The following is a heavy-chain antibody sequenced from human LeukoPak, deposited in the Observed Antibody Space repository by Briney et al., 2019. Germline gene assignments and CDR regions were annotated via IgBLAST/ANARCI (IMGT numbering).Heavy chain of an antibody. CDR3: ASRALVYCSSTSCKLYYYYGMDV. Sequence: GGSLRLSCAASGFTFSSYAMSWVRQAPGKGLEWVSAISGSGGSTYYADSVKGRFTISRDNSKNTLYLQMNSLRAEDTAVYYCASRALVYCSSTSCKLYYYYGMDVWGQGTTVTVSS. V-gene: IGHV3-23*01. CDR1: GFTFSSYA. D-gene: IGHD2-2*01. J-gene: IGHJ6*02. CDR2: ISGSGGST.